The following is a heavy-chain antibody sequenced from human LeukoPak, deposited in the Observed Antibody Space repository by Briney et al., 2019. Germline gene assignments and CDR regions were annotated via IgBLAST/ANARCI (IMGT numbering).Heavy chain of an antibody. J-gene: IGHJ4*02. CDR2: IIPIFGTA. Sequence: ASVKVSCKASGGTFSSYAISWVRQAPGQGLEWMGGIIPIFGTANYAQKFQGRVTITADESTSTAYMELSSLRSEDTAVYYCARDAYDYSTTRQVADYFDYWGQGILVTVSS. V-gene: IGHV1-69*13. CDR3: ARDAYDYSTTRQVADYFDY. CDR1: GGTFSSYA. D-gene: IGHD5-12*01.